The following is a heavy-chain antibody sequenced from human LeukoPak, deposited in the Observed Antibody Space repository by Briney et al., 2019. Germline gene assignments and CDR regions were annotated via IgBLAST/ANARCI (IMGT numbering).Heavy chain of an antibody. CDR3: ARGKAYYDILTGYSAYYFDY. Sequence: ASVKVSCKASGYTFTSYDINWVRQATGQALEWMGWMNPNSGNTGYAQKFQGRVTMTRNTSISTAYMELSSLRSEDTAVYYCARGKAYYDILTGYSAYYFDYWGQGTLVTVSS. CDR1: GYTFTSYD. J-gene: IGHJ4*02. V-gene: IGHV1-8*01. CDR2: MNPNSGNT. D-gene: IGHD3-9*01.